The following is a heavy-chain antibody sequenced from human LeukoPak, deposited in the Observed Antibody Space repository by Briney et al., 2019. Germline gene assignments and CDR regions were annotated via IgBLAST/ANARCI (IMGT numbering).Heavy chain of an antibody. CDR1: GFTFSSYW. Sequence: GGSLRLSCAASGFTFSSYWMHWVRQAPGKGLVWVSRINTDGSSTSYADSVKGRFTISRDNAKNTLYLQMNSLRAEDTAVYYCARDGMTTYDYVWGSYPLDYWGQGTLVTVSS. J-gene: IGHJ4*02. D-gene: IGHD3-16*01. V-gene: IGHV3-74*01. CDR2: INTDGSST. CDR3: ARDGMTTYDYVWGSYPLDY.